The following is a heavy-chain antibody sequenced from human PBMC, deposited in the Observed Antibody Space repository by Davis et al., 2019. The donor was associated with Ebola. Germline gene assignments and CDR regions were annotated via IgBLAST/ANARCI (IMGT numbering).Heavy chain of an antibody. J-gene: IGHJ6*02. CDR3: ARALHLDYYDSSGYYYSLYYYGMDV. V-gene: IGHV3-23*01. CDR1: GFTFSNYA. Sequence: GESLKISCAASGFTFSNYAMSWVRQAPGKGLEWVSAISGSGGSTYYADSVKGRFTISRDSSKNTLYLQMNSLRAEDTAVYYCARALHLDYYDSSGYYYSLYYYGMDVWGQGTTVTVSS. D-gene: IGHD3-22*01. CDR2: ISGSGGST.